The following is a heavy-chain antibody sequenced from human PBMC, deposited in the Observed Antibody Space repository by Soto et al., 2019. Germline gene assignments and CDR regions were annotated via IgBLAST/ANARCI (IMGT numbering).Heavy chain of an antibody. V-gene: IGHV5-51*01. CDR3: ARQDCASSSCYKHSRYFFDY. CDR1: GYSFTSYW. Sequence: PGESLKISCKGSGYSFTSYWIGWVRQMPGKGLEWMGIIYPGDSDTRYSPSFQGQVTISVDNSIGTAYLQWSSLKASDTAMYYCARQDCASSSCYKHSRYFFDYWGLGTLVTVSS. D-gene: IGHD3-22*01. J-gene: IGHJ4*02. CDR2: IYPGDSDT.